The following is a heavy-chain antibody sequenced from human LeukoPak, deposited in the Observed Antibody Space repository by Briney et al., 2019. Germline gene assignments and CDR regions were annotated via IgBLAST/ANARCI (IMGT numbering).Heavy chain of an antibody. CDR1: GYTFTGYY. CDR3: AREDYYDSSGYYGPLVFDY. D-gene: IGHD3-22*01. CDR2: INPNSGGT. Sequence: ASVKVSCKASGYTFTGYYMHLVRQAPGQGLEWMGWINPNSGGTNYAQKFQGRVTMTRDTSISTAYMELSRLRSDDTAEYYCAREDYYDSSGYYGPLVFDYWGQGTLVTVSS. J-gene: IGHJ4*02. V-gene: IGHV1-2*02.